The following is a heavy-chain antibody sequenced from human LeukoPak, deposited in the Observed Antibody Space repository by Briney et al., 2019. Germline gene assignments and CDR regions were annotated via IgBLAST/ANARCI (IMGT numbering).Heavy chain of an antibody. Sequence: SVKVSCKTSGGSFRSPAISWVRQAPGQGLEWIGRIIPTLGMVHHAQKFQGRVTMTRDTSISTAYMELSRLRSDDTAVYYCARWTTTYLDYWGQGTLVTVSS. J-gene: IGHJ4*02. V-gene: IGHV1-69*04. CDR2: IIPTLGMV. CDR1: GGSFRSPA. CDR3: ARWTTTYLDY. D-gene: IGHD4-11*01.